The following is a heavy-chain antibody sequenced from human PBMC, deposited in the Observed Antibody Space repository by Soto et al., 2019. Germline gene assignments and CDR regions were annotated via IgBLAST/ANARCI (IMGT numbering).Heavy chain of an antibody. CDR1: GGSISSGGYY. CDR3: AREGGIVGATAADY. V-gene: IGHV4-31*03. Sequence: QVQLQESGPGLVKPSQTLSLTCTVSGGSISSGGYYWSWIRQHPGKGLEWIGYIYYSGSTYYNPSLKSRVTLSVDTSQNPFSLRLSSVTAADTAVYYCAREGGIVGATAADYWGQGTLVTVSS. D-gene: IGHD1-26*01. CDR2: IYYSGST. J-gene: IGHJ4*02.